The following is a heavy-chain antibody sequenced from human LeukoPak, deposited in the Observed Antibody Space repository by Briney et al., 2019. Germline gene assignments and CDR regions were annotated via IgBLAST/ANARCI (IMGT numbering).Heavy chain of an antibody. CDR2: ISLDGSNK. D-gene: IGHD3-10*01. Sequence: PGGSLRLSCAASGFTFSNYGMHWVRQAPGKGLGWVAVISLDGSNKHYADSVKGRFTISRDNSKNTLYLQMNSLRAEDTAVYYCAKVWVRGVINYWGQGTPVTVSS. V-gene: IGHV3-30*18. CDR3: AKVWVRGVINY. CDR1: GFTFSNYG. J-gene: IGHJ4*02.